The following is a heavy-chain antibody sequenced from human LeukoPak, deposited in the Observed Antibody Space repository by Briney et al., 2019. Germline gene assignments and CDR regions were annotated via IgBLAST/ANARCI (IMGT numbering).Heavy chain of an antibody. D-gene: IGHD3-10*01. CDR2: LSWNSNNI. Sequence: PGRSLRLSSAASGFTFDDYAMHWVRQAPGKGLEWVSGLSWNSNNIGYADSVKGRFTISRDNVKNSLYLQMNSLRAEDMALYYCAKAPSPYGSGSYFDYWGQGTLVTVSS. J-gene: IGHJ4*02. V-gene: IGHV3-9*03. CDR1: GFTFDDYA. CDR3: AKAPSPYGSGSYFDY.